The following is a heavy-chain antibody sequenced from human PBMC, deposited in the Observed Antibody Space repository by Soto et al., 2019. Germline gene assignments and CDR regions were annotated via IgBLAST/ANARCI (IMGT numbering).Heavy chain of an antibody. J-gene: IGHJ4*02. CDR1: GFTLSDQY. Sequence: EVQLVESGGGLVQPGGSLRLSCVASGFTLSDQYMDWVRQAPGKGLEWVARTRNKANSYTTEYAASVKGRFTISRDDSKNSLYLQMNSLKTEDTALYYCVSTSRGDPRDFDYWGQGTLVTVSS. CDR2: TRNKANSYTT. CDR3: VSTSRGDPRDFDY. D-gene: IGHD3-16*01. V-gene: IGHV3-72*01.